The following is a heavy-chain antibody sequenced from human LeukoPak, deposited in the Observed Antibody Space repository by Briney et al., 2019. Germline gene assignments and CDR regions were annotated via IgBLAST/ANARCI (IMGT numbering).Heavy chain of an antibody. CDR1: GFTFSSDA. D-gene: IGHD6-19*01. CDR2: ISTSGGHT. CDR3: AKGGASYSSAWLSAY. Sequence: SGGSLRLSCAASGFTFSSDAMNWVRQAPGKGLEWVSAISTSGGHTYFADSVKGRFTISRDNSKNTLYLQMNSLRAEDTAVYYCAKGGASYSSAWLSAYWGQGTLVTVSS. V-gene: IGHV3-23*01. J-gene: IGHJ4*02.